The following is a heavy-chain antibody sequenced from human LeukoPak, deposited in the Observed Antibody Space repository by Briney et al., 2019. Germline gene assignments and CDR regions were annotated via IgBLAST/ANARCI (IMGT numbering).Heavy chain of an antibody. CDR1: GGSFSGYY. Sequence: SETLSLTCAVYGGSFSGYYWSWTRQPPGKGLEWIGEINHSGSTNYNPSLKSRVTISVDTSKNQFSLKLSSVTAADTAVYYCARGAAGSSWLYYYYMDVWGKGTTVNVSS. D-gene: IGHD6-13*01. CDR3: ARGAAGSSWLYYYYMDV. CDR2: INHSGST. J-gene: IGHJ6*03. V-gene: IGHV4-34*01.